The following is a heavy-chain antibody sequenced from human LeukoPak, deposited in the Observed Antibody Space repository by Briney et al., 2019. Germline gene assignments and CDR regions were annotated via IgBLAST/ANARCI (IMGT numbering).Heavy chain of an antibody. V-gene: IGHV1-2*02. D-gene: IGHD6-13*01. Sequence: ASVTVSCKASGYTFTGHYMHWVRQAPGQGLEWMGWINPNSGGTNYAQKFQGRVTMTRDTSISTAYMELTRLTSDDTAVYYCARDRATGSSWYVRWFDPWGQGTLVTVSS. J-gene: IGHJ5*02. CDR3: ARDRATGSSWYVRWFDP. CDR1: GYTFTGHY. CDR2: INPNSGGT.